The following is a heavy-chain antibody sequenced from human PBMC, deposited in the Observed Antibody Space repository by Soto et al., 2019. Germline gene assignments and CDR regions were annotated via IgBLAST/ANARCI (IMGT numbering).Heavy chain of an antibody. J-gene: IGHJ6*02. CDR3: TTALEYYYDSSGYYLYYGMDV. Sequence: PGGSLRLSCAASGFTFSNAWMNWVRQAPGKGLEWVGRIKSKTDGGTTDYAAPVKGRFTISRDDSKNTLYLQMDSLKTEDTAVYYCTTALEYYYDSSGYYLYYGMDVWGQGTTVTVSS. CDR1: GFTFSNAW. CDR2: IKSKTDGGTT. D-gene: IGHD3-22*01. V-gene: IGHV3-15*07.